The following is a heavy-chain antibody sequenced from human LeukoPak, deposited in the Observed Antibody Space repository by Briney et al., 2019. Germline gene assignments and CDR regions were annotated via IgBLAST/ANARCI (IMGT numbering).Heavy chain of an antibody. Sequence: ASVKVSCKASGYTFTSYGISWVRQAPGQGLEWMGWISAYNGNTNYAQKLQGRVTMTTDTSTSTACMELRSLRSVGTAVYYCAXXXXVAVRNYGMDVWGQGTTVTVSS. J-gene: IGHJ6*02. CDR3: AXXXXVAVRNYGMDV. CDR1: GYTFTSYG. V-gene: IGHV1-18*01. D-gene: IGHD6-19*01. CDR2: ISAYNGNT.